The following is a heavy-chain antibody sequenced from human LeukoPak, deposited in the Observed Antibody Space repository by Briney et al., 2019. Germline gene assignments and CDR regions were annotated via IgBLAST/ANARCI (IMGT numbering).Heavy chain of an antibody. CDR2: IYYSGST. J-gene: IGHJ1*01. V-gene: IGHV4-59*01. Sequence: SETLSLTCTVSGGSISSYYWSWIRQPSGKGLEWIGYIYYSGSTNYNPSLKSRVTISVDTSKNQFSLKLSSVTAADTAVYYCARVYGDYEYFQHWGQGTLVTVSS. D-gene: IGHD4-17*01. CDR3: ARVYGDYEYFQH. CDR1: GGSISSYY.